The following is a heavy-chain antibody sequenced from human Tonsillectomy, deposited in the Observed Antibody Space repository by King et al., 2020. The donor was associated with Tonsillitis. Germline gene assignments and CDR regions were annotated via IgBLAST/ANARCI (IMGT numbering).Heavy chain of an antibody. Sequence: VQLVESGGGVVQPGRSLRLSCAASGFTFSNYGMHWVRQAPGKGLEWVAVISYDGSNKYYADSVKGRFTISSDNSKNTLYLQMNSLRAEDTAVYYCAKARDIVVVVGATTLDYWGQGTLVTVSS. CDR1: GFTFSNYG. J-gene: IGHJ4*02. V-gene: IGHV3-30*18. CDR3: AKARDIVVVVGATTLDY. D-gene: IGHD2-15*01. CDR2: ISYDGSNK.